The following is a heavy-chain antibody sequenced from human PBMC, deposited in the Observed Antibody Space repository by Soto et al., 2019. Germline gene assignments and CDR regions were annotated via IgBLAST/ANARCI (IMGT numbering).Heavy chain of an antibody. Sequence: GGSLRLSCAASGFTFSSYAMSWVRQAPGKGLEWVSAISGSGGSTYYADSVKGRFTISRDNSKNTLYLQMNSLRAEDTAVYYCAKGSGYDSSGYHDYWGQGTLVTVS. D-gene: IGHD3-22*01. CDR3: AKGSGYDSSGYHDY. CDR2: ISGSGGST. V-gene: IGHV3-23*01. J-gene: IGHJ4*02. CDR1: GFTFSSYA.